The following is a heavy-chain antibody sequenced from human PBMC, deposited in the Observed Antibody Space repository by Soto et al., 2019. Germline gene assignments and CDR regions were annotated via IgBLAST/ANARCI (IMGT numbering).Heavy chain of an antibody. D-gene: IGHD3-22*01. J-gene: IGHJ4*02. CDR3: VSPRDYVDGSDYSGN. CDR1: GFTFSSYS. Sequence: GGSLRLSCAASGFTFSSYSMNWVRQAPGKGLEWVSSISSSGSYIYYADSVKGRFTISRDNAKNSLYLQMNSLRAEDTAVYYCVSPRDYVDGSDYSGNCGQGTLVTVSS. CDR2: ISSSGSYI. V-gene: IGHV3-21*01.